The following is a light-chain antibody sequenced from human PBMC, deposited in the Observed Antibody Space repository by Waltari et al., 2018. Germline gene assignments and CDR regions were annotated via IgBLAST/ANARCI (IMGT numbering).Light chain of an antibody. CDR3: LHRSNWPPLFT. CDR1: QSVSRY. V-gene: IGKV3-11*01. J-gene: IGKJ3*01. CDR2: DTF. Sequence: EIVLTQSPVTLSLSPGERATLSCRASQSVSRYLAWYQQKPGQAPRLLIYDTFSRASGIPARFSGSGSGTDFTLTISSLEPEDFAVYYCLHRSNWPPLFTFGPGTKVDIK.